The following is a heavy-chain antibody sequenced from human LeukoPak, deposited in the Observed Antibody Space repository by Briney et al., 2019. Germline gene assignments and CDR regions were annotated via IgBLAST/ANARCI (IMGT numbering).Heavy chain of an antibody. J-gene: IGHJ4*02. V-gene: IGHV4-34*01. CDR3: ARGRHCSSTSCYAMAPTIAAAGIFDY. CDR1: GGSFSGYY. CDR2: INHSGST. Sequence: PSETLSLTCAVYGGSFSGYYWSWIRQPPGKGLEWIGEINHSGSTNYNPSLKSRVTISVDTSKNQFSLKLSSVTAADTAVYYCARGRHCSSTSCYAMAPTIAAAGIFDYWGQGTLVTVSS. D-gene: IGHD2-2*01.